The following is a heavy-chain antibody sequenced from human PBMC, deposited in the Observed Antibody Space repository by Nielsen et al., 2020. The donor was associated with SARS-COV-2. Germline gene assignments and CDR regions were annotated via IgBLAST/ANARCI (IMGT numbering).Heavy chain of an antibody. V-gene: IGHV3-7*01. Sequence: GESLKISCAAPGFNFSTYWMSWVRQAPGKGLEWVANIKQDGSEKYFIDSVKGRFTISRDDSKNTLYLQMNSLRAEDTAVYYCAKDWGYCSSTSCRRYYYYMDVWGKGTTVTVS. CDR3: AKDWGYCSSTSCRRYYYYMDV. D-gene: IGHD2-2*01. CDR1: GFNFSTYW. CDR2: IKQDGSEK. J-gene: IGHJ6*03.